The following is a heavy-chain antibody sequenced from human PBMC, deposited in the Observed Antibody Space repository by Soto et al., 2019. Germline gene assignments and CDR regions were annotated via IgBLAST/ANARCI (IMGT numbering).Heavy chain of an antibody. Sequence: QVQLVQSGGEVKKPGASVKVSCKASGYTFTNYGISWVRQAPGQGLEWMGWINVYNGNTKYAQKVQGRVTMTTDTSTSTAYMELRSLRSDDTAVYYCARGVGSGSYYNQYNSFDPWGQGTLVTVSS. CDR3: ARGVGSGSYYNQYNSFDP. CDR2: INVYNGNT. D-gene: IGHD3-10*01. V-gene: IGHV1-18*01. CDR1: GYTFTNYG. J-gene: IGHJ5*02.